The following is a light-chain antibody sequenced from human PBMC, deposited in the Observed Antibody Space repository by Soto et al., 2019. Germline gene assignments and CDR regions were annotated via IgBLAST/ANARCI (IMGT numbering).Light chain of an antibody. CDR1: QSVSSN. V-gene: IGKV3-15*01. CDR2: GAS. Sequence: EIVMTQSPATLSVSPGERATLSCKASQSVSSNLAWYQQKPGQAPRLLIYGASTRAIGIPARFSGRRSGTEFTLPISSPQSEDFAVYYGQQYDNWPRTFGQGTKVEIK. CDR3: QQYDNWPRT. J-gene: IGKJ1*01.